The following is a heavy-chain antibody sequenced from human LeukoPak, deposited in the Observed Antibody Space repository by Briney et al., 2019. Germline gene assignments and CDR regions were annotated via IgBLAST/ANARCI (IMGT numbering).Heavy chain of an antibody. V-gene: IGHV4-39*02. CDR2: MYYRGTT. Sequence: PSETLALTCSVSGGSISSSSYYWGWIRQSPGKGLEWIGSMYYRGTTYENSSFNSRLTLSIDTSNNQFSLKLTSVTAADTAVYFCAREYSRSVVAGSRPDLWGQGLLVTVSS. D-gene: IGHD2-21*01. J-gene: IGHJ4*02. CDR3: AREYSRSVVAGSRPDL. CDR1: GGSISSSSYY.